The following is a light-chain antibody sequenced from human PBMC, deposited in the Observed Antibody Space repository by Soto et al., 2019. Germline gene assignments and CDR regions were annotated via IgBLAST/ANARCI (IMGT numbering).Light chain of an antibody. CDR2: GAS. J-gene: IGKJ2*02. CDR3: QQYGSSPACT. V-gene: IGKV3-20*01. CDR1: QSVSSSY. Sequence: EIVLTQSPGTLSLSPGERATLSCRASQSVSSSYLAWYQQKPGQAPRLLIYGASSRATGIPDRFSGSGSGTDFTLTISGLEAEDFAVYYCQQYGSSPACTFGQGTKLEIK.